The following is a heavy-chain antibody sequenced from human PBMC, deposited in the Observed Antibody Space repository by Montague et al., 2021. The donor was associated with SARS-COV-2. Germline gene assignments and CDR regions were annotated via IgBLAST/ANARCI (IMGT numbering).Heavy chain of an antibody. CDR3: ARGQRQRFSVFGVLAGGPVLKHYALDA. D-gene: IGHD3-3*01. V-gene: IGHV4-34*01. CDR1: GGSFNNYY. J-gene: IGHJ6*02. Sequence: SETLSLTCAVYGGSFNNYYWTWIRQAPGKGLEWIGEIDQGGATNYNPSLRSRLTLSVDTSKNQFSLKLRPVTAADTAVYFCARGQRQRFSVFGVLAGGPVLKHYALDAWGLGTTVTVS. CDR2: IDQGGAT.